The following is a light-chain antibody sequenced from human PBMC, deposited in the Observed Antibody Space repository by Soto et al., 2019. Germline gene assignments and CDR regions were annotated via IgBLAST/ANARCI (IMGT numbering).Light chain of an antibody. CDR2: DVS. V-gene: IGLV2-11*01. CDR1: SSDVGYYNY. Sequence: QSALTQPRSVSGSPGQSVTISCTGTSSDVGYYNYVSWYQQHPGKAPKVMIYDVSERPSGVPDRFSGSKSGNTASLTISGLQAEDEADYYCCSYAGSPRYVFGTGTKLTVL. CDR3: CSYAGSPRYV. J-gene: IGLJ1*01.